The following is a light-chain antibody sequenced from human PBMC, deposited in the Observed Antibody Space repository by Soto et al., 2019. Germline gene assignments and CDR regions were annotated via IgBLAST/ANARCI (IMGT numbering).Light chain of an antibody. Sequence: DIKLTQSPCTLSLSLGDRATISCRASQSVSNNYLAWYQQKPGQAPRLLIYGASNMATGIPDRFSGSGSGTDFTLTISSLQPDDFATYYCQHYNSYSEAFGQGTKVDIK. CDR2: GAS. CDR3: QHYNSYSEA. CDR1: QSVSNNY. V-gene: IGKV3-20*01. J-gene: IGKJ1*01.